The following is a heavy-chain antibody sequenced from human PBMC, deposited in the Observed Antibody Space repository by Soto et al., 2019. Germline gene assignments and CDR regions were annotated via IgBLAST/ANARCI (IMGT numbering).Heavy chain of an antibody. CDR2: ISSSGTMI. Sequence: PGGFLRLSCAASGFTFSDYYMSWIRQAPGKGLEWVSYISSSGTMIYYADSVKGRFTISRDNARNSLYLQMNSLRAEDTAVYYCASRIAVAAPLLRWGQGTLVTVSS. D-gene: IGHD6-19*01. CDR3: ASRIAVAAPLLR. CDR1: GFTFSDYY. V-gene: IGHV3-11*01. J-gene: IGHJ4*02.